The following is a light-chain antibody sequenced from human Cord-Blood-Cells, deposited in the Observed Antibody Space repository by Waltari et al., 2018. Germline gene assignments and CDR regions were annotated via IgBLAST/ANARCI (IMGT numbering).Light chain of an antibody. J-gene: IGLJ3*02. CDR2: GNS. Sequence: QSVLTQPPSVSGAPGQRVTISCTGSSSNIGAGYDVHWYQQLPGTAPKLLIYGNSNRPSGVPDRFSGSKSGTSASLAITGLRAEDEADYDCQSYDSSLGGSVFGGGTKLTVL. CDR3: QSYDSSLGGSV. CDR1: SSNIGAGYD. V-gene: IGLV1-40*01.